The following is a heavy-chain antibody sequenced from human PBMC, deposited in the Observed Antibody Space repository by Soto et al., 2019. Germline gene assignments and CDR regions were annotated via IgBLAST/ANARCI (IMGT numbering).Heavy chain of an antibody. Sequence: GGSLRLSCAASGFTFSNYWMSWVRQAPGKGLEWVANIKQDGSQKWYVDSVKGRFTISRDNAKNSLYLQMNSLRAEDTAVYYCARGDYYDTSGPFSDAFDIWGQGTMVTVSS. V-gene: IGHV3-7*04. J-gene: IGHJ3*02. CDR3: ARGDYYDTSGPFSDAFDI. CDR1: GFTFSNYW. CDR2: IKQDGSQK. D-gene: IGHD3-22*01.